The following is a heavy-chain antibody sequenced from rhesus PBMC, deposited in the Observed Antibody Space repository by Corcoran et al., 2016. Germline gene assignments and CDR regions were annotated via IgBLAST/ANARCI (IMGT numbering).Heavy chain of an antibody. CDR2: SYGSSERP. CDR1: GYSISSNY. CDR3: AGGDTYFDY. V-gene: IGHV4-147*01. Sequence: QVQLQESGPGLVKPSGTLSLTCAVSGYSISSNYWSWIRPPPGKGLELIGYSYGSSERPHYNPSPKSPVTTSTEPSKNPVSRKMSSVTAAYPAVYFWAGGDTYFDYWGQGVLVTVSS. J-gene: IGHJ4*01.